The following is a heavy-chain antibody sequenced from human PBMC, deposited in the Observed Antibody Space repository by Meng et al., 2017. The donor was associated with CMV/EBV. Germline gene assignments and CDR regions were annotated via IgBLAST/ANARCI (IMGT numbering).Heavy chain of an antibody. J-gene: IGHJ6*02. Sequence: GESLKISCAASGFTFSSYSMNWVRQAPGRGLEWVPSISSSSSYIYYADPVKGRFTISRDNAKNSLYLQMNSLRAEDTAVYYCARVCNTSPYYDFWSGYFSADVYGMDAWGQGTTVTVSS. CDR2: ISSSSSYI. CDR3: ARVCNTSPYYDFWSGYFSADVYGMDA. D-gene: IGHD3-3*01. CDR1: GFTFSSYS. V-gene: IGHV3-21*01.